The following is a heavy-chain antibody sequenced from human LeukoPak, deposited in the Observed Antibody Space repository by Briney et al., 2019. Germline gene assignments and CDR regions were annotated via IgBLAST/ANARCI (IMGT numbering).Heavy chain of an antibody. CDR3: TRDQMNY. Sequence: PGRSLRLFCTASEFTVSRNYMLWVSQAPGKRLEWVSLIFSNGYTHYADSVKGRFTISRDTTKNTVSLQMNSLRVEDTAMYYCTRDQMNYWGQGTLVTVSS. V-gene: IGHV3-53*01. CDR1: EFTVSRNY. J-gene: IGHJ4*02. CDR2: IFSNGYT. D-gene: IGHD5-24*01.